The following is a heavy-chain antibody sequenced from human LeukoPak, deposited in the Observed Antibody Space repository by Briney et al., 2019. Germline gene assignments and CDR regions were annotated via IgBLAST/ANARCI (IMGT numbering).Heavy chain of an antibody. Sequence: SETLSLTCAVYGGPFSGYYWSWIRQPPGKGLEWVGEINHSGSTNYNPSLMNRVTISVDTSKNQISLKRSSVTAADTAVYYCARGPAEDDYILTPVDYWGQGTLVTVSS. J-gene: IGHJ4*02. CDR2: INHSGST. CDR3: ARGPAEDDYILTPVDY. D-gene: IGHD3-9*01. V-gene: IGHV4-34*01. CDR1: GGPFSGYY.